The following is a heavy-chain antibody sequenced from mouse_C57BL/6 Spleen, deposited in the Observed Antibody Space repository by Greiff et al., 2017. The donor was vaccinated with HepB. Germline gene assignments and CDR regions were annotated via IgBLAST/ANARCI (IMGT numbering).Heavy chain of an antibody. CDR3: ARLYGSSPWFAY. J-gene: IGHJ3*01. V-gene: IGHV5-4*01. Sequence: EVQLVESGGGLVKPGGSLKLSCAASGFTFSSYAMSWVRQTPEKRLEWVATISDGGSYTYYPDNVEGRFTISRDNAKNNLYLQMSHLKSEDTAMYYCARLYGSSPWFAYWGQGTLVTVSA. CDR2: ISDGGSYT. CDR1: GFTFSSYA. D-gene: IGHD1-1*01.